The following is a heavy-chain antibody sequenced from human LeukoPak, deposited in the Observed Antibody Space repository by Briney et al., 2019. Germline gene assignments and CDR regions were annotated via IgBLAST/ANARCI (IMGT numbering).Heavy chain of an antibody. J-gene: IGHJ4*02. D-gene: IGHD5-12*01. Sequence: PGRAVRLSCAASGFTFQHYAIHWVRQVPGKGLGWVSGINWNSAKIGYADSVKGRFTISRDNAKNSVSLQMNSLRGEDTALYYCAKDKSAFYNGYDWDLDIWGQGTLVTVSS. CDR3: AKDKSAFYNGYDWDLDI. CDR1: GFTFQHYA. CDR2: INWNSAKI. V-gene: IGHV3-9*01.